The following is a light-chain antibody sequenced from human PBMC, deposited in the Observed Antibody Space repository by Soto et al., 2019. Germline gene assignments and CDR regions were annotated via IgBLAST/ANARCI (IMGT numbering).Light chain of an antibody. Sequence: EIVMTQSPATLSVSPGERATLSCRASQSVSSSLAWYQQKPGQAPRLLIYGASTRATGIPARFSGSGSGTEFTLTISSLQSEDFAVYYCQQYNNWPFTFGRGTKVDIK. CDR1: QSVSSS. CDR2: GAS. V-gene: IGKV3-15*01. CDR3: QQYNNWPFT. J-gene: IGKJ3*01.